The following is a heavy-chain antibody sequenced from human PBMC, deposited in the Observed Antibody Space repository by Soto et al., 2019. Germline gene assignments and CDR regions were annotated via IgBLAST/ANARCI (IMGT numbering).Heavy chain of an antibody. CDR1: GFTFSSYT. Sequence: GSLRLSCAASGFTFSSYTLNWVRRAPGKGLEWVATSSDRHTGNTHYSDSVRGRFTLSRDYSRNILFLQMDSLRADDTALYYCTTWLTAHFDYWGRGTQVTVSS. CDR2: SSDRHTGNT. V-gene: IGHV3-23*01. D-gene: IGHD2-21*02. CDR3: TTWLTAHFDY. J-gene: IGHJ4*02.